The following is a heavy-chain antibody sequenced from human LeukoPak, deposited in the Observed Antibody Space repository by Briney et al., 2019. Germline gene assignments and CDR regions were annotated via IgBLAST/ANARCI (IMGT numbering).Heavy chain of an antibody. J-gene: IGHJ4*02. CDR3: ARDLDYGGLGAPPV. D-gene: IGHD4-23*01. CDR2: IYHSGST. Sequence: SETLSLTCTVSGYSISSGYYWGWIRQPPGKGLEWIGSIYHSGSTYYNPSLKSRVTISVDTSKNQFSLKLSSVTAADTAVYYCARDLDYGGLGAPPVWGQGTLVTVSS. V-gene: IGHV4-38-2*02. CDR1: GYSISSGYY.